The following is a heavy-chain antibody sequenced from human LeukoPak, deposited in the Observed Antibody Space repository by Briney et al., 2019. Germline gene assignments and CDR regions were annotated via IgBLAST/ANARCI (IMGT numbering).Heavy chain of an antibody. CDR2: ISGSGIST. V-gene: IGHV3-23*01. D-gene: IGHD6-13*01. J-gene: IGHJ3*02. Sequence: PGGSLRLSCAASRFTFNNYAMSWVRQAPGKGLEWVSGISGSGISTYYADSVKGRFTISRDNSKNTLYLQMNSLRAEDTAVYYCAKDLIPAAGLDAFDIRGQGTMVTVSS. CDR3: AKDLIPAAGLDAFDI. CDR1: RFTFNNYA.